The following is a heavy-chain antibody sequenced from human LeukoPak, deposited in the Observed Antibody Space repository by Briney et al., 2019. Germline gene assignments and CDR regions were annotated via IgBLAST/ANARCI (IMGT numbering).Heavy chain of an antibody. V-gene: IGHV3-74*01. J-gene: IGHJ6*02. CDR1: GFTFRKYW. CDR3: ARDLSAYYDSSGYSRYYYYGMDV. Sequence: GGSLRLSCAASGFTFRKYWLHWVRQAPGKGLVWVSRINPDDGSTSYADSVEGRFTISRDNSKNTLYLQMNSLRAEDTAVYYCARDLSAYYDSSGYSRYYYYGMDVWGQGTTVTVSS. CDR2: INPDDGST. D-gene: IGHD3-22*01.